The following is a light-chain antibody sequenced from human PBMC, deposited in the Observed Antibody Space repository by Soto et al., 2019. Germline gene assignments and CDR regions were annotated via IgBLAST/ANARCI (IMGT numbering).Light chain of an antibody. CDR1: SSDVGGYNY. CDR2: GVT. CDR3: FSHRSGDSHV. Sequence: QSALTQPASVSGSPGQSITISCTGTSSDVGGYNYVSWYQQYPGKAPKLMIYGVTNRPSGVSNRFSGSKTGNTASLTISGLQAEDEAYYYYFSHRSGDSHVFGTGTKVTVL. V-gene: IGLV2-14*01. J-gene: IGLJ1*01.